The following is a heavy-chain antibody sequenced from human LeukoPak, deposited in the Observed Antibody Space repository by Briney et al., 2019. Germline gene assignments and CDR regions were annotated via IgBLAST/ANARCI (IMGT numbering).Heavy chain of an antibody. J-gene: IGHJ3*02. D-gene: IGHD1-26*01. Sequence: KPSETLSLTCTVSGGSISSSSYYWGWIRQPQGKGVEWIGSIYYSGSTYYNPSLKSRVTISVDTSKNKFSLKLNSVTAADTAVYYCARPAYRGSYYDAFDIWGQGTMVTVS. CDR3: ARPAYRGSYYDAFDI. V-gene: IGHV4-39*01. CDR2: IYYSGST. CDR1: GGSISSSSYY.